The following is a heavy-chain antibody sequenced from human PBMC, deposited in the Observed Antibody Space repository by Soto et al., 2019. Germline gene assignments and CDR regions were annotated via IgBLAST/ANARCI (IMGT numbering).Heavy chain of an antibody. CDR3: ASGPGYAKPYFYYGMDV. J-gene: IGHJ6*02. Sequence: GESLKISCKGSGYSFTSYWIGWVRQMPGKGLEWMGIIYPGDSDTRYSPSFQGQVTISADKSISTAYLQWSSLKASDTAMYYCASGPGYAKPYFYYGMDVWGQGTTVTVSS. V-gene: IGHV5-51*01. CDR2: IYPGDSDT. CDR1: GYSFTSYW. D-gene: IGHD5-12*01.